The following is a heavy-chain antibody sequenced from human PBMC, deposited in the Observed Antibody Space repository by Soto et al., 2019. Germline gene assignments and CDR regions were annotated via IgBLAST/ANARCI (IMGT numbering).Heavy chain of an antibody. Sequence: PGGSLRLSCASSGFTFSDYYMSWIRQAPGKGLEWVSHISSSGSTIYYADSVKGRFTISRDNSKNTLYLQMNSLRAEDTAVYYCAKDTARGLNYYYGMDVWGQGTTVTVSS. D-gene: IGHD5-18*01. J-gene: IGHJ6*02. V-gene: IGHV3-11*04. CDR2: ISSSGSTI. CDR3: AKDTARGLNYYYGMDV. CDR1: GFTFSDYY.